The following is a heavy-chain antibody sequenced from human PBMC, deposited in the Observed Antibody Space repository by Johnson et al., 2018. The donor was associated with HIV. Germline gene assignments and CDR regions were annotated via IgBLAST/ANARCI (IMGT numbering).Heavy chain of an antibody. D-gene: IGHD3-22*01. CDR1: GFPFSSYA. CDR3: ARSSGYYGTDAFDI. V-gene: IGHV3-30*04. J-gene: IGHJ3*02. Sequence: QVQLVESGGGVVQPGRSLRLSCAASGFPFSSYAMHWVRQAPGKGLEWVAVISYDGSNRYYADSVKGRFTISRDNSKNTLYLQMNSLRPEDTAVYYCARSSGYYGTDAFDIWGQGTMVTVSS. CDR2: ISYDGSNR.